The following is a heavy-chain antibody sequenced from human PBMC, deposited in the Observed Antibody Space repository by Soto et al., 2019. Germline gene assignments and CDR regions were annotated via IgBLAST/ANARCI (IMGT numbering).Heavy chain of an antibody. CDR3: ARVSSILNRPGAFVY. V-gene: IGHV3-30-3*01. J-gene: IGHJ4*02. Sequence: GGSLRLSCAASGFTFSNYAMHWVRQAPGEGLEWVAVISYEGSTTYYADSVKGRFTISRDSSTNTLYLQMDSLRTEDTAVYFCARVSSILNRPGAFVYWGQGTLVTVSS. CDR1: GFTFSNYA. CDR2: ISYEGSTT. D-gene: IGHD6-6*01.